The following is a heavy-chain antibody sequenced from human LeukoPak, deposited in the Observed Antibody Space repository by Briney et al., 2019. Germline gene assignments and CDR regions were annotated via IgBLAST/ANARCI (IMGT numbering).Heavy chain of an antibody. Sequence: SETLSRTCAGYGGSFSGYYWSWIRQPPGKGLEWIGEINHSGSTNYNPSLKSRVTISVDTSKNQFSLKLSSVTAADTAVYFCASSLYYFDYWGQGTLVTVSS. CDR3: ASSLYYFDY. CDR2: INHSGST. CDR1: GGSFSGYY. J-gene: IGHJ4*02. V-gene: IGHV4-34*01.